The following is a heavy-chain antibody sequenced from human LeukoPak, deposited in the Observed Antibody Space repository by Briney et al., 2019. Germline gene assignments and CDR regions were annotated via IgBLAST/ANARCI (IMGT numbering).Heavy chain of an antibody. CDR2: IFTSGNT. CDR3: ARDSSSWPYHFDY. J-gene: IGHJ4*02. Sequence: SETLSLTCAVSGGSISSYYWSWIRQPAGKGLEWIGRIFTSGNTKYNPSLKSRVTMSVDTSRNQFSLKMSSVTAADTAVYYCARDSSSWPYHFDYWGQGSLVTVSS. D-gene: IGHD6-13*01. CDR1: GGSISSYY. V-gene: IGHV4-4*07.